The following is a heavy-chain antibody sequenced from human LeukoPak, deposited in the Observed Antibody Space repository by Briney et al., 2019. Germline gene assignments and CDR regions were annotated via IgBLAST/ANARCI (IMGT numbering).Heavy chain of an antibody. CDR1: GYTFISYA. D-gene: IGHD6-19*01. V-gene: IGHV1-3*04. J-gene: IGHJ4*02. Sequence: ASVTVSFKASGYTFISYAMNWVRQAPGQRLEWMGWIDTDNGDTKYSQKFQGRVTITRDTSASTAYVELSSLRSEDTAVYYCASRPGVAVAGFDYWGQGTLVTVSS. CDR2: IDTDNGDT. CDR3: ASRPGVAVAGFDY.